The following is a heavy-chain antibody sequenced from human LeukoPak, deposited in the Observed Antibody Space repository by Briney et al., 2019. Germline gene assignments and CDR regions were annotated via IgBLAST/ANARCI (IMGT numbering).Heavy chain of an antibody. CDR2: IYYSGST. V-gene: IGHV4-59*01. Sequence: PSETLSLTCSVSGGSMTNLYWTWIRQPPGKGLEWIGDIYYSGSTSYNPSLKSRVTISVDTSKNQFSLKLSSVTAADTAVYYCARRGGDGYTTAEFFQHWGQGTLVTVSS. CDR3: ARRGGDGYTTAEFFQH. J-gene: IGHJ1*01. D-gene: IGHD5-24*01. CDR1: GGSMTNLY.